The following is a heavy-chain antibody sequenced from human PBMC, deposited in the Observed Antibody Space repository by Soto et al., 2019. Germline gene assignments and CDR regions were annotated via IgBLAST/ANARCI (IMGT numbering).Heavy chain of an antibody. V-gene: IGHV3-30*18. D-gene: IGHD2-15*01. CDR3: TKGCSSSSNCYIIYY. Sequence: QVQLVESGGGVVQPGRSLRISCAASGFTFSSNGMHWVRQAPGKGLEWVAVMSNDGSHTSYADSAKGRFTISRDNSKNTLYLQMNSLRAEDSGIYYCTKGCSSSSNCYIIYYWGQGALVTVSS. J-gene: IGHJ4*02. CDR2: MSNDGSHT. CDR1: GFTFSSNG.